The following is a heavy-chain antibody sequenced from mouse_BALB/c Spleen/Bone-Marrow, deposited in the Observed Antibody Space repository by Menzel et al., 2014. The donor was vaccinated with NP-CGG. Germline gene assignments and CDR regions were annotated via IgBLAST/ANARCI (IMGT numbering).Heavy chain of an antibody. CDR1: GFNIKDTY. D-gene: IGHD3-2*02. Sequence: EVQGVESGAELVKPGASVKSSCTASGFNIKDTYMHWVKQRPEQGLEWIGRIDPANGNTKSDPKFQGKATITADTSSNTAYLQLSSLTSEDTAVYYCAREATYAMDYWGQGTSVTVSS. J-gene: IGHJ4*01. CDR2: IDPANGNT. V-gene: IGHV14-3*02. CDR3: AREATYAMDY.